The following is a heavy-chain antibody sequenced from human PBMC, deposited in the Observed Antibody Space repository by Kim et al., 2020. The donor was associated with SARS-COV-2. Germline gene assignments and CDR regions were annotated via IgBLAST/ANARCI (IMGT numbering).Heavy chain of an antibody. Sequence: GYAESVKGRFTISRDNTKASLYLQMNSLGAEDTAFYHCARGPVDAYNSVTSWGQGTLVTVSS. D-gene: IGHD2-21*02. J-gene: IGHJ5*02. CDR3: ARGPVDAYNSVTS. V-gene: IGHV3-20*01.